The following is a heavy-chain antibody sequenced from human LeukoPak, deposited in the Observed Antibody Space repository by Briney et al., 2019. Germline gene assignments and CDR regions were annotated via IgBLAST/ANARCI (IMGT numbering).Heavy chain of an antibody. D-gene: IGHD6-13*01. CDR2: INPIFGTA. J-gene: IGHJ1*01. Sequence: SVKLSCTASGGTFSSYDISWVRQAPGQGLEWMGGINPIFGTANYAQKFQGRVTITTDESTNTAYMELSSLRSEDTAVYYCASPIIAAAGTGYFQHWGQGTLVTVSS. V-gene: IGHV1-69*05. CDR3: ASPIIAAAGTGYFQH. CDR1: GGTFSSYD.